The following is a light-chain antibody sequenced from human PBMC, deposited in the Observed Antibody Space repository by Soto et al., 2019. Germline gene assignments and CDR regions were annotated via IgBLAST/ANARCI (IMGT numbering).Light chain of an antibody. CDR2: AAS. Sequence: IQMTQSPSTLSGSVGDRVTITCRASQGTSSPLAWYPQMPGKAPNLLIYAASTLQSGVPSRFSGSGSGTDFTLTISSLQPEDFATYYCQQLNSYPLTFGGGTKVDNK. J-gene: IGKJ4*01. V-gene: IGKV1-13*02. CDR3: QQLNSYPLT. CDR1: QGTSSP.